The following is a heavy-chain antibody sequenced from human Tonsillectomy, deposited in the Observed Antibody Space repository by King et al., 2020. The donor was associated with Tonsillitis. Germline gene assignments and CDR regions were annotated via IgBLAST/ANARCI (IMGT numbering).Heavy chain of an antibody. CDR1: GFTFSSYG. V-gene: IGHV3-30*02. CDR3: AKDYEAYCGGDCYPPFDY. D-gene: IGHD2-21*02. CDR2: IRYDGSKK. Sequence: VQLVESGGGVVQPGGSLSLSCAASGFTFSSYGMHWVRQAPGKGLEWVAFIRYDGSKKNYADAVKGRFTISRDNSKNTLYLQMNSLRGEDTAVYYCAKDYEAYCGGDCYPPFDYWGQGTLVTVSS. J-gene: IGHJ4*02.